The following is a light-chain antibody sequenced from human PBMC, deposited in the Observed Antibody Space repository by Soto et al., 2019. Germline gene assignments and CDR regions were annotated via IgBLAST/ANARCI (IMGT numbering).Light chain of an antibody. CDR3: QHHNSYSQT. CDR1: QSIRHY. J-gene: IGKJ1*01. V-gene: IGKV1-5*01. CDR2: GAS. Sequence: DIQMTQSPPTLSASVGDRVTITCRASQSIRHYLARYQQMPGKAPKLLIYGASTLQSGVPSRFSGSGSGTDFTLTISRLQPDDFGTYFCQHHNSYSQTFGQGAKVEI.